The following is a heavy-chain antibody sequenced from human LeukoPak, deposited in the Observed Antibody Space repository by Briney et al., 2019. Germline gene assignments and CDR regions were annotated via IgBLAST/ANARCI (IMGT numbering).Heavy chain of an antibody. J-gene: IGHJ4*02. V-gene: IGHV1-18*01. CDR2: ISAYNGNT. D-gene: IGHD3-10*01. CDR1: GYTFTSYG. CDR3: ARVPGVIITPPFDY. Sequence: ASVKVSCKASGYTFTSYGISWVRQAPGQGLEWMGWISAYNGNTNYAQKLQGRVTMTTDTSTSTAYMELRSLRSDDTAVYYCARVPGVIITPPFDYWSQGTLVTVSS.